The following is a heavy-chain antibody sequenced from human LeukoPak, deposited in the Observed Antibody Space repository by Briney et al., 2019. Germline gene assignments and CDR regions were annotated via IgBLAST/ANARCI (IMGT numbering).Heavy chain of an antibody. CDR3: ARGMSTVYYYFDY. V-gene: IGHV3-7*01. Sequence: PGGSLRLSCAASGFTFSDYYMSWIRQAPGKGLEWVANIKQDGSEKYYVDSVKGRFTISRDNAKNSLYLQMNSLRAEDTAVYYCARGMSTVYYYFDYWGQGTLVTVSS. D-gene: IGHD3-10*01. CDR1: GFTFSDYY. J-gene: IGHJ4*02. CDR2: IKQDGSEK.